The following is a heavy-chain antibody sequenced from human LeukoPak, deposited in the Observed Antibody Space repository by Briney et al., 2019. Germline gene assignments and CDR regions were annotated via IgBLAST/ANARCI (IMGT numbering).Heavy chain of an antibody. CDR3: ARVSGMGELSVEVDY. V-gene: IGHV1-46*01. D-gene: IGHD3-16*02. J-gene: IGHJ4*02. CDR2: INPIGGSA. Sequence: ASVKVSCKASGYTFTKYYIHWVRQAPGQGLGRMGKINPIGGSATYAQKFRGRVTMTRDTTTSTVYMELSSLKSEDTAVCYCARVSGMGELSVEVDYWGQGTLVTVSS. CDR1: GYTFTKYY.